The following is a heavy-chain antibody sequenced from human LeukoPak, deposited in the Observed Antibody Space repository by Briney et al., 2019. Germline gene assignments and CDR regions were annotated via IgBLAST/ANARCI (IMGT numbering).Heavy chain of an antibody. CDR2: ISGSGGST. J-gene: IGHJ4*02. Sequence: GGSLRLSCAASGFTFSSYAMSWVRQAPGKGLEWVSAISGSGGSTYYADSVKGRFTISRDNSKNTLYLQMNSLRAEDTAVYYCARDHLTGTTPTVDYWGQGTLVTVSS. D-gene: IGHD1-1*01. CDR3: ARDHLTGTTPTVDY. CDR1: GFTFSSYA. V-gene: IGHV3-23*01.